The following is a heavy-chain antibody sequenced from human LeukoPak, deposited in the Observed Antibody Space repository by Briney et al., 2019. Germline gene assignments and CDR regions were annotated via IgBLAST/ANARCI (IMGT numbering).Heavy chain of an antibody. V-gene: IGHV3-21*01. J-gene: IGHJ4*02. CDR3: ARPRGYSYGFDY. Sequence: GGSLRLSCAASGFTFSSYSMNWVRQAPGKGLEWVSSISSSSSYIYYADSVKGRFTISRDNAKNSLYLQMNSLRAEDTAVYYCARPRGYSYGFDYWGQGTLVTVSS. D-gene: IGHD5-18*01. CDR2: ISSSSSYI. CDR1: GFTFSSYS.